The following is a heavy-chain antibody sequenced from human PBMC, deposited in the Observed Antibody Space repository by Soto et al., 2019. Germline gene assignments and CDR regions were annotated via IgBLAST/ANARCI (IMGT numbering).Heavy chain of an antibody. J-gene: IGHJ4*02. CDR1: GFTFSSYS. CDR2: ISSSSSYI. CDR3: ATLWTGVLAEDY. D-gene: IGHD7-27*01. Sequence: EVQLVESGGGLVKPGGSLRLSCAASGFTFSSYSMNWVRQAPGKGLEWVSSISSSSSYIYYADSVKGRFTISRDNAKNSLYLQMNSLRAEDTAVYYCATLWTGVLAEDYWGQGTLVTVSS. V-gene: IGHV3-21*01.